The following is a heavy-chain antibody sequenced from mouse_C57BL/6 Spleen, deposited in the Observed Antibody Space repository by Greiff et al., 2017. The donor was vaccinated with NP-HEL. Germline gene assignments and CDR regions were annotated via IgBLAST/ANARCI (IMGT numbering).Heavy chain of an antibody. D-gene: IGHD1-1*01. CDR1: GYTFTSYW. V-gene: IGHV1-7*01. Sequence: QVQLQQSGAELAKPGASVKLSCKASGYTFTSYWMHWVKQRPGQGLEWIGYINPSSGYTKYNQKFKDKATLTADKSSSTAYMQLSSLTYEDSAVYYCAREGTTVVATGYYAMDYWGQGTSVTVSS. CDR3: AREGTTVVATGYYAMDY. CDR2: INPSSGYT. J-gene: IGHJ4*01.